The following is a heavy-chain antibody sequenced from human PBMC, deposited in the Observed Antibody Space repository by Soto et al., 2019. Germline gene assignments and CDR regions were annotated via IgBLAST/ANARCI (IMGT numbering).Heavy chain of an antibody. V-gene: IGHV1-2*04. CDR1: GYTFTGYY. Sequence: ASVKVSCKASGYTFTGYYMHWVRQAPGQGLEWMGWINPNSGGTNYAQKFQGWVTMTRDTSISTAYMELSRLRSDDTAVYYCAREMDCSGGSCSHSGYGMDVWGQGTTVTVS. J-gene: IGHJ6*02. D-gene: IGHD2-15*01. CDR3: AREMDCSGGSCSHSGYGMDV. CDR2: INPNSGGT.